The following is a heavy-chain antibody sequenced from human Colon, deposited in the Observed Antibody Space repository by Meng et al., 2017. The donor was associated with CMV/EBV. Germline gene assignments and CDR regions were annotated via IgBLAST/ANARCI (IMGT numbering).Heavy chain of an antibody. CDR3: ARGEEGTPPPSSIDY. J-gene: IGHJ4*02. V-gene: IGHV3-21*01. CDR1: GFTFSSYS. Sequence: GESLKISCAASGFTFSSYSMNWVRQAPGKGLEWVSSISSSSSYIYYADSVKGRFTISRDNAKNSLYLQMNSLRAEDTAVYYCARGEEGTPPPSSIDYWGQGTLVTVSS. D-gene: IGHD1-1*01. CDR2: ISSSSSYI.